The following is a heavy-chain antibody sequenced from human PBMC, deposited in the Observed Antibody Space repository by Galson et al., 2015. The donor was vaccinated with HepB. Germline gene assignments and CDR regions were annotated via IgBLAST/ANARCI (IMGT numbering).Heavy chain of an antibody. J-gene: IGHJ4*02. CDR2: ISYDGSNK. CDR1: GFTFSSYA. CDR3: ARDSTRPYCSGGSCYPDY. Sequence: SLRLSCAASGFTFSSYAMHWVRQAPGEGLEWVAVISYDGSNKYYADSVKGRFTISRDNSKNTLYLQMNSLRAEDTAVYYCARDSTRPYCSGGSCYPDYWGQGTLVTVSS. V-gene: IGHV3-30-3*01. D-gene: IGHD2-15*01.